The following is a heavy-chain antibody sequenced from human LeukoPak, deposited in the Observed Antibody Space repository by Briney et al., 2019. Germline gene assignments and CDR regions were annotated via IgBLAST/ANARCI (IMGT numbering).Heavy chain of an antibody. V-gene: IGHV1-69*05. Sequence: SVKVSCKASGGTFSSYAISWVRQAPGQGLEWMGGIIPIFGTANYAQKFQGRVTMTTDESTSTAYMELSSLRSEDTAVYYCARDKGGRYDSRAHDAPFDYWGQGTLVTVSS. CDR3: ARDKGGRYDSRAHDAPFDY. D-gene: IGHD3-22*01. CDR1: GGTFSSYA. CDR2: IIPIFGTA. J-gene: IGHJ4*02.